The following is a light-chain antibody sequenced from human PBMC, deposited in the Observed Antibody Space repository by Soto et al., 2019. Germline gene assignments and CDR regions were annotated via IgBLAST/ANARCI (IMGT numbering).Light chain of an antibody. V-gene: IGKV3-11*01. CDR3: QQRSNWGIT. J-gene: IGKJ5*01. CDR2: DAS. Sequence: IVLTQSPATLSLSPGERATLSCRASQSVSSFLAWYQQKPGQAPRLLIYDASNRATGIPPRFSGRGSGTDFTPTISSLEPEDFVFYYCQQRSNWGITFGQGTRLEMK. CDR1: QSVSSF.